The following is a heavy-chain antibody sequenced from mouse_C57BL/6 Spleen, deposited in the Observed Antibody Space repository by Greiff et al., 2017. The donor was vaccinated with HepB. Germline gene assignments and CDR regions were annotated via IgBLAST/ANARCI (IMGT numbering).Heavy chain of an antibody. J-gene: IGHJ2*01. D-gene: IGHD1-1*02. CDR1: GFSLTSYA. CDR3: ARNIGDMVVAHFDY. CDR2: IWTGGGT. Sequence: QVQLKQSGPGLVAPSQSLSITCTVSGFSLTSYAISWVRQPPGKGLEWLGVIWTGGGTNYNSALKSRLSISKDNSKSQVFLKMNSLQTDDTARYYCARNIGDMVVAHFDYWGQGTTLTVSS. V-gene: IGHV2-9-1*01.